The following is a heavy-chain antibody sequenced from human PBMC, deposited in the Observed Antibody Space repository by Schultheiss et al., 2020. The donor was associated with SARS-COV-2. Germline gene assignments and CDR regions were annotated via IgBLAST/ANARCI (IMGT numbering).Heavy chain of an antibody. CDR1: GFTFSSYA. CDR2: ISGSGGST. V-gene: IGHV3-23*01. Sequence: GESLKISCAASGFTFSSYAMSWVRQAPGKGLEWVSAISGSGGSTYYADSVKGRFTISRDNSKNTLYLQMNSLRAEDTAVYYCASAIEPMIVVVIPWEWGQGTLVTVSS. J-gene: IGHJ4*02. D-gene: IGHD3-22*01. CDR3: ASAIEPMIVVVIPWE.